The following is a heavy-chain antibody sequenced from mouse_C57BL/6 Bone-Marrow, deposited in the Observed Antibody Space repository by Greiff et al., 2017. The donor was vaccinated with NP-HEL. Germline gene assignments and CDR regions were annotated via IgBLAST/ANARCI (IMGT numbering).Heavy chain of an antibody. CDR1: GYTFTSYW. Sequence: QVQLQQPGAELVKPGASVKLSCKASGYTFTSYWMQWVKQRPGQGLEWIGEIDPSDSYTNYNQKFKGKATLTVDTSSSTAYMQLSSLTSEDSAVYYCASLGRLRRGIYYAMDYWGQGTSVTVSS. CDR3: ASLGRLRRGIYYAMDY. V-gene: IGHV1-50*01. CDR2: IDPSDSYT. J-gene: IGHJ4*01. D-gene: IGHD2-2*01.